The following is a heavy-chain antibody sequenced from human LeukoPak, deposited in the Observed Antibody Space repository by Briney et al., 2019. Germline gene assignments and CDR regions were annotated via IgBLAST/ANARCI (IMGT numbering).Heavy chain of an antibody. D-gene: IGHD2-21*02. J-gene: IGHJ4*02. CDR3: TRHRYGDSGGDFDY. V-gene: IGHV3-23*01. CDR2: ISGSGVMT. Sequence: GGSLRLSCAASGFTFSDYAMTWVRQAPGKGLEWVATISGSGVMTYYADSVKGRFTVSGDNSKNTLYLQMSSLKTGDTAVYYCTRHRYGDSGGDFDYWGQGTLVTVSS. CDR1: GFTFSDYA.